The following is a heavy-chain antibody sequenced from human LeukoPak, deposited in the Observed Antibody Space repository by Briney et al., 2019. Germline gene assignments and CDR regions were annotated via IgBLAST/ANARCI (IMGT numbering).Heavy chain of an antibody. CDR1: RFTFSRYA. CDR3: AKKFSTGRLIHS. D-gene: IGHD6-19*01. V-gene: IGHV3-23*01. CDR2: ISDSGDST. Sequence: PGGSLRLSSAASRFTFSRYAMTWVRQAPGKGLEWVSAISDSGDSTYYADSVKGRFAIYRDNSKNTLYLQMNSLRAEDTAVYYCAKKFSTGRLIHSWGQGTLVTVSS. J-gene: IGHJ4*02.